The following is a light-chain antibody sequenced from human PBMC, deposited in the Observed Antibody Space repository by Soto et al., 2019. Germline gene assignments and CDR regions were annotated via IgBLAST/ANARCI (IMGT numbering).Light chain of an antibody. CDR3: QQYNTYSPA. Sequence: DIQMTQSPSTLSASVGDRVTITCRASQSISSWLAWYRQTPGKAPHLLIYDASTLESGVPSRFSGSGSGTEFTLTISSLQPDDIATYYCQQYNTYSPAFGQGTKLEIK. J-gene: IGKJ2*01. CDR2: DAS. V-gene: IGKV1-5*01. CDR1: QSISSW.